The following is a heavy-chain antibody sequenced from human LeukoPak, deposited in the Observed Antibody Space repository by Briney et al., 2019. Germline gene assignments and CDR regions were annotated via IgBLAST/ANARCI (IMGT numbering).Heavy chain of an antibody. V-gene: IGHV4-30-2*01. CDR1: GGSISSGGYS. D-gene: IGHD4-17*01. Sequence: SETLSLTCAVSGGSISSGGYSWSWIRQPPGKGLEWIGYIYHSGSTYYNPSLKSRVTISVDRSKNQFSLKLSSVTAADTAVYXXXSQPRWNYGMDVWGQGTTVTVSS. J-gene: IGHJ6*02. CDR3: XSQPRWNYGMDV. CDR2: IYHSGST.